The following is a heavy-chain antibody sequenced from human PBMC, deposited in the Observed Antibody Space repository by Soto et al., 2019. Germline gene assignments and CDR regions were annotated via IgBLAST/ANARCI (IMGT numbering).Heavy chain of an antibody. CDR3: AKGATGLDY. D-gene: IGHD3-9*01. CDR1: GFDFTTHG. CDR2: IGAGIGRA. Sequence: EVQLLDSGGGLVQPGGSLRLTCAASGFDFTTHGMSWVRQAPGRGLQWVSSIGAGIGRAYYADSVAGRFIISRDNSKNMLFLQLNSPKAEDTAGYFGAKGATGLDYWGQGTLVIASS. V-gene: IGHV3-23*01. J-gene: IGHJ4*02.